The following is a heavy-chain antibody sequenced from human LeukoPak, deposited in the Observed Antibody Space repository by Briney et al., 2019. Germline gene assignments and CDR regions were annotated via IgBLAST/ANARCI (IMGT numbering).Heavy chain of an antibody. J-gene: IGHJ3*02. CDR2: IKQDGSEK. CDR3: AREAPDDAFDI. V-gene: IGHV3-7*01. CDR1: GFTFSSYW. Sequence: GGSLRLSCAASGFTFSSYWMSWVRQAPGKGLEWVANIKQDGSEKYYVDSVKGRFTISRDNAKNSLYLQMNSLRAEDTAVYYCAREAPDDAFDIWGQGTMVTVST.